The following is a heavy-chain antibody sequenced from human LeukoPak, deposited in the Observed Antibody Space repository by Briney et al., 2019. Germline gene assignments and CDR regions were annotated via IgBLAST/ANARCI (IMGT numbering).Heavy chain of an antibody. J-gene: IGHJ6*02. D-gene: IGHD2-2*01. V-gene: IGHV1-18*01. CDR1: GYTFTSYG. CDR2: ISAYNGNT. CDR3: ARLLGYCSSTSCYAYYYYGMDV. Sequence: GASVKVSCKASGYTFTSYGISWVRQAPGQGLEWMGWISAYNGNTNYTQKLQGRVTMTTDTSTSTAYMELRSLRSDDTAVYYCARLLGYCSSTSCYAYYYYGMDVWGQGTTVTVSS.